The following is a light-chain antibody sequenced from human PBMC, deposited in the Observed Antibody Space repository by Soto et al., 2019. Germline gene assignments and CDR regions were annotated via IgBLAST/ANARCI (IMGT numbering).Light chain of an antibody. CDR3: QQYNNWPPGIT. CDR1: QSVSID. CDR2: GAS. V-gene: IGKV3-15*01. J-gene: IGKJ5*01. Sequence: DIVLTQSPGTLSLSPGERATLSCRSIQSVSIDLAWYQQTTGQAPRLLIYGASTRATGIPARFSGSGSGTEFTLNISSLQSEDFAVYYCQQYNNWPPGITFGQGTRLEIK.